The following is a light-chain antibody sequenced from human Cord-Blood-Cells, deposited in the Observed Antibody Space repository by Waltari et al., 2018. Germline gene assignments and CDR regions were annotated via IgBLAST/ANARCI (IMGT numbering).Light chain of an antibody. V-gene: IGKV3-20*01. Sequence: EIVLTQSPGTLSLSPGERATLSCRASQSVSSSYLAWYQQKPGQAPRPLSYGASSRATGIPDRFSGSGSGTDFTLTISRLEPEDFAVYYCQQYGSSSITFGQGTRLEIK. CDR3: QQYGSSSIT. CDR2: GAS. CDR1: QSVSSSY. J-gene: IGKJ5*01.